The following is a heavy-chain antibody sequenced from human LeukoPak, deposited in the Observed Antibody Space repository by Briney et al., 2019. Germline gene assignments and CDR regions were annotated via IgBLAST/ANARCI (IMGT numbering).Heavy chain of an antibody. D-gene: IGHD2-2*01. CDR1: GYSFTSYR. J-gene: IGHJ4*02. CDR3: ASSFQGDCSSTSCYANY. V-gene: IGHV5-10-1*01. CDR2: IDPSDSYT. Sequence: GESLKISCKGYGYSFTSYRISWVRQMPGKGLEWMGRIDPSDSYTNYSPSFQGHVTISADKSISTAYLQWSSLKASDTAMYYCASSFQGDCSSTSCYANYWGQGTLVTVSS.